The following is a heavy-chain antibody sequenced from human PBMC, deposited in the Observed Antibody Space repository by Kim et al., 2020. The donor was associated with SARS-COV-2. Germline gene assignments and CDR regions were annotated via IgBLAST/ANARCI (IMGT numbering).Heavy chain of an antibody. CDR1: GYTFTGYY. V-gene: IGHV1-2*02. Sequence: ASVKVSCKASGYTFTGYYMHWVRQAPGQGLEWMGWINPNSGGTNYAQKFQGRVTMTRDTSISTAYMELSRLRSDDTAVYYCARVDLLHYYDSSGDAWGQGTLVTVSS. CDR3: ARVDLLHYYDSSGDA. D-gene: IGHD3-22*01. CDR2: INPNSGGT. J-gene: IGHJ5*02.